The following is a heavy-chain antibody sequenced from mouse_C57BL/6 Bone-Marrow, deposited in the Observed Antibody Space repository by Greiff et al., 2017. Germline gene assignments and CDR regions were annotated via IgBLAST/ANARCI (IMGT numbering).Heavy chain of an antibody. CDR2: INPSSGYT. CDR1: GYTFTSYT. V-gene: IGHV1-4*01. CDR3: ARETIYYDGSGDEEDYFDY. D-gene: IGHD1-1*01. Sequence: QVQLQQSGAELARPGASVKMSCKASGYTFTSYTMHWVKQRPGQGLEWIGYINPSSGYTKYNQKFKDKATLTADKSSSTAYRQLSSLTSEDSAVYYCARETIYYDGSGDEEDYFDYWGQGTTLTVSS. J-gene: IGHJ2*01.